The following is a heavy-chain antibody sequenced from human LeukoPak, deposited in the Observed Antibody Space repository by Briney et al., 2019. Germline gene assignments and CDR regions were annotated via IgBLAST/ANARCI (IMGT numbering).Heavy chain of an antibody. CDR3: ARGGREYQLLPWNWFDP. CDR1: GYTFTSYG. J-gene: IGHJ5*02. Sequence: ASVKVSCKASGYTFTSYGISWVRQAPGQGLEWMGWISAYNGNTNYAQKLQGRVTMTTDTSTSTAYMELRSLRFDDTAVYYCARGGREYQLLPWNWFDPWGQGTLVTVSS. CDR2: ISAYNGNT. D-gene: IGHD2-2*01. V-gene: IGHV1-18*01.